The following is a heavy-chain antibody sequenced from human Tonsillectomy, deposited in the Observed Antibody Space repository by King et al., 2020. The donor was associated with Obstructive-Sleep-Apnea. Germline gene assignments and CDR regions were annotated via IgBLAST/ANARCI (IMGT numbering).Heavy chain of an antibody. CDR2: ISFDGSNK. CDR1: GFTFSSYG. V-gene: IGHV3-30*18. CDR3: AKDRFGSAKTSGMDV. J-gene: IGHJ6*02. Sequence: VQLVESGGGVVLPGRSLRLSCAASGFTFSSYGMHWVRQAPGKGLEWVAVISFDGSNKYYADSVKGRFTISRDNSKNKLYLQMNSLRAEDTAVYYCAKDRFGSAKTSGMDVWGQGTTVTVSS. D-gene: IGHD2-2*01.